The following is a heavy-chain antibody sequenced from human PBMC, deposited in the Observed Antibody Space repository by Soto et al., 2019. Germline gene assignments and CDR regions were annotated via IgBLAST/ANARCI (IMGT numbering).Heavy chain of an antibody. CDR3: ARDRVGVSSHWFGP. CDR1: GGSITNEY. J-gene: IGHJ5*02. V-gene: IGHV4-59*01. D-gene: IGHD1-26*01. CDR2: IDNGGSS. Sequence: SETQSLTCTVSGGSITNEYWSWIRQPPGKGLEWIACIDNGGSSDYNPSLKSRVTISLDTSKNQFSLKLSSVTTADTAMYYCARDRVGVSSHWFGPWGQGTLVTVSS.